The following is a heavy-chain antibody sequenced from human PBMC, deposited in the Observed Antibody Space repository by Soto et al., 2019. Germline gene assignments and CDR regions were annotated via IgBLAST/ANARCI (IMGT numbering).Heavy chain of an antibody. CDR3: ARDFGYRGYGDY. CDR2: IYHSGRT. D-gene: IGHD5-12*01. V-gene: IGHV4-4*02. Sequence: QVQLQESGPGLVKPSGTLSLTCAVSGGSISSNNWWSWVRQPPGKGLEWIGDIYHSGRTNYNPSLKSRVTISVDKSTNQFSLRLRSVTAADTAVHYCARDFGYRGYGDYWGQGTLVTVSS. CDR1: GGSISSNNW. J-gene: IGHJ4*02.